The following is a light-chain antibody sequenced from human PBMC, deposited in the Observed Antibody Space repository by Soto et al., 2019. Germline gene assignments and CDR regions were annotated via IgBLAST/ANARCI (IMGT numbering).Light chain of an antibody. CDR3: QQFGSSPPWT. CDR1: QSVSSH. V-gene: IGKV3-20*01. CDR2: GAS. J-gene: IGKJ1*01. Sequence: TQSPTTPSVAPGEKATLSISASQSVSSHLAWYQQKPGQAPRLLIFGASSRATGIPDRFSGSGSGTDFTLTISRLEPEDFAVYVCQQFGSSPPWTFGQGTKVDI.